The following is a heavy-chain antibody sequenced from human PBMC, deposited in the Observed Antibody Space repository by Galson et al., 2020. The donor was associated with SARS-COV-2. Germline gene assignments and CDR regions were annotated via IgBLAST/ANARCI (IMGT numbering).Heavy chain of an antibody. V-gene: IGHV4-4*02. CDR1: GDSISGDYW. Sequence: SETLSLTCGVSGDSISGDYWWTWVRQPPGKGREWVGEVSHSGTTGYTPSLKRRVTMSVDKSKNQFSLNLTSVTAADTAIYYCARATAAYRHPYFYYYMDVWGKGTTVTVSS. J-gene: IGHJ6*03. CDR2: VSHSGTT. CDR3: ARATAAYRHPYFYYYMDV. D-gene: IGHD2-2*01.